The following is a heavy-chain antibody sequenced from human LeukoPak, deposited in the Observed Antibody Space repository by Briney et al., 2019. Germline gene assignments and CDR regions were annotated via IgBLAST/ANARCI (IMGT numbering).Heavy chain of an antibody. CDR1: GGSISSGGYS. Sequence: SETLSLTCTVSGGSISSGGYSWTWLRQPPGKGLEWIGYIYHSGSTNYNPSLKSRVTISVDTSKNQFSLKLSSVTAADTAVYYCARLKGYSYGSTGGDYWGQGTLVTVSS. CDR2: IYHSGST. D-gene: IGHD5-18*01. V-gene: IGHV4-30-2*01. J-gene: IGHJ4*02. CDR3: ARLKGYSYGSTGGDY.